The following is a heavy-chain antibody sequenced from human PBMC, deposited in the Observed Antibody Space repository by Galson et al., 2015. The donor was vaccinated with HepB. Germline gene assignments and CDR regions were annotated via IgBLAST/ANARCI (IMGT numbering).Heavy chain of an antibody. Sequence: SLRLSCAASGFTFSGSAMHWVRQASGKGLEWVGRIRSKANSYATAYAASVKGRFTISRDDSKNTLYLQMNSPRAEDTALYYCAKLLAASGSDYWGQGTLVTVSS. D-gene: IGHD6-13*01. J-gene: IGHJ4*01. V-gene: IGHV3-73*01. CDR1: GFTFSGSA. CDR2: IRSKANSYAT. CDR3: AKLLAASGSDY.